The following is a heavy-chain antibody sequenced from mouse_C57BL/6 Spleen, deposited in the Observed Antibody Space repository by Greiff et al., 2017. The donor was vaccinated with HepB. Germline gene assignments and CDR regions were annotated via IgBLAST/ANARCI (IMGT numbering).Heavy chain of an antibody. D-gene: IGHD2-2*01. CDR3: ARHGLPHYFDY. CDR2: ISSGGSYT. Sequence: DVQLVESGGDLVKPGGSLKLSCAASGFTFSSYGMSWVRQTPDKRLEWVATISSGGSYTYYPDSVKGRFTISRDNAKNTLYLQMSSLKSEDTAMYYSARHGLPHYFDYWGQGTTLTVSS. CDR1: GFTFSSYG. V-gene: IGHV5-6*01. J-gene: IGHJ2*01.